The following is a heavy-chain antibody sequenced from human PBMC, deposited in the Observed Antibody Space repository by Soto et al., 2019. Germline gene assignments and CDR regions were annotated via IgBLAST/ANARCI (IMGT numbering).Heavy chain of an antibody. J-gene: IGHJ6*02. CDR2: LVVGTGNT. Sequence: SVKVSCKASGFTFRSSAVQWVRQARGQRLEWIGWLVVGTGNTNYAQKFQQRVTISSDRSTNTVSMELSSLTSEDTAVYYCATGAYCSGGSCSDYYYYYYGMNLWGQGTTVTVSS. D-gene: IGHD2-15*01. CDR3: ATGAYCSGGSCSDYYYYYYGMNL. V-gene: IGHV1-58*01. CDR1: GFTFRSSA.